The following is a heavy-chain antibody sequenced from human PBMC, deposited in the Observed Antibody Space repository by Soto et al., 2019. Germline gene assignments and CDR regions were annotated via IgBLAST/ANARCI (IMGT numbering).Heavy chain of an antibody. CDR1: GGTFSSYA. CDR2: IIPIFGTA. Sequence: ASVKVSCKASGGTFSSYAISWVRQAPGQGLEWMGGIIPIFGTANYAQKFQGRVTITADESTSTAYMELSSLRSEDTAVYYCARGEGSSWYQFKQPYYYYYYGMDVWGQGTTVTVSS. CDR3: ARGEGSSWYQFKQPYYYYYYGMDV. D-gene: IGHD6-13*01. V-gene: IGHV1-69*13. J-gene: IGHJ6*02.